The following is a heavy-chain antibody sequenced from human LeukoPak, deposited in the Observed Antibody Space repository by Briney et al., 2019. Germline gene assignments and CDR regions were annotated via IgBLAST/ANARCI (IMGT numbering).Heavy chain of an antibody. CDR2: IWYDGSNK. CDR3: ARGPYGDYALDAFDI. CDR1: GFTFSCYG. V-gene: IGHV3-33*01. Sequence: GGSLGLSCAASGFTFSCYGMQWVRQAPGKGLEWVAVIWYDGSNKYYADSVKGRFTISRDNSKNTLYLQMNSLRAEDTAVYYCARGPYGDYALDAFDIWGQGTMVTDSS. D-gene: IGHD4-17*01. J-gene: IGHJ3*02.